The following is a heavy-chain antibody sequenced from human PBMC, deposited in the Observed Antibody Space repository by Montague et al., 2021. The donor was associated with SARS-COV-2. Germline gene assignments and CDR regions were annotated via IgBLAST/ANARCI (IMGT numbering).Heavy chain of an antibody. Sequence: SETFSLPFPFSFGPLSGCFWNWMRQPAGKGLEGIGRIYASGGTDYNPSLESRVTMSVDTSKNQFSLKVNSVTAADTAMYYCARGVVAAPPVVDYWGRGTLVTVSS. CDR1: FGPLSGCF. J-gene: IGHJ4*02. CDR3: ARGVVAAPPVVDY. V-gene: IGHV4-4*07. CDR2: IYASGGT. D-gene: IGHD2-15*01.